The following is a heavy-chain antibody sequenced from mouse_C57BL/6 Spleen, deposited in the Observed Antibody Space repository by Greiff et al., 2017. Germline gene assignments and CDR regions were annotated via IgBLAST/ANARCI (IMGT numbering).Heavy chain of an antibody. CDR1: GYSITSGYY. V-gene: IGHV3-6*01. D-gene: IGHD1-1*01. CDR2: ISYDGST. CDR3: ARVLDWYFDV. J-gene: IGHJ1*03. Sequence: EVQRVESGPGLVKPSQSLSLTCSVPGYSITSGYYWNWIRQFPGNKLEWMGYISYDGSTNYNPSLKNRISITRDPSKNQFFLNLKSVTTEDTATYYCARVLDWYFDVWGTGTTVTVSS.